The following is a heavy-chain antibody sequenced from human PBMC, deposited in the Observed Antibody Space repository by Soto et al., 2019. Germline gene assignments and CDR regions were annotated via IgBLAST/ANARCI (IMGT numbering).Heavy chain of an antibody. CDR3: ASAPPRGIEAPGTWGSGMDV. J-gene: IGHJ6*02. Sequence: QVQVVESGGGVVHPGRSLRLSCAASGFSFSSYAMHWVRQTPGKGLEWVAVISYDGGNTYYADSVKGRFTISRDSSKSTVYLHMKSLRNEDTAVYYCASAPPRGIEAPGTWGSGMDVWGQVTTVTVSS. D-gene: IGHD6-13*01. CDR2: ISYDGGNT. CDR1: GFSFSSYA. V-gene: IGHV3-30-3*01.